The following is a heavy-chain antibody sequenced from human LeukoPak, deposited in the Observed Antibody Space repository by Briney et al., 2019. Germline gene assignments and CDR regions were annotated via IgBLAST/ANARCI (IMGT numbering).Heavy chain of an antibody. D-gene: IGHD3-22*01. CDR2: IDSRNGHT. CDR3: ARAITMIVRAGDY. V-gene: IGHV1-18*01. CDR1: GYTFTNYG. J-gene: IGHJ4*02. Sequence: ASVKVSCKASGYTFTNYGITWVRQAPGQGLEWMGWIDSRNGHTKYGQKFQGRVIMTTDTSTSTTYMELRSLRSDDTAVYYCARAITMIVRAGDYWGQGTLVTVSS.